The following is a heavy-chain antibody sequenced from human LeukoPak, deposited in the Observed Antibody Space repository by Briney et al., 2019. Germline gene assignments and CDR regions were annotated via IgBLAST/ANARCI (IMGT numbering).Heavy chain of an antibody. CDR2: INTDGRST. Sequence: PGGSLRLSCAASGFTFSSYWMHWVRQAPGKGLVWVSRINTDGRSTSNADSVKGRFTISRDNAENTLYLQMNSLRAEDTAVYYCASRGTQTYAFDYWGQGTLVTVSS. J-gene: IGHJ4*02. D-gene: IGHD1-1*01. V-gene: IGHV3-74*01. CDR3: ASRGTQTYAFDY. CDR1: GFTFSSYW.